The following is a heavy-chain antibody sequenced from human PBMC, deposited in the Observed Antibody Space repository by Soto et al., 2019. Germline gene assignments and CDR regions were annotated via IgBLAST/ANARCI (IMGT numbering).Heavy chain of an antibody. CDR1: GFPFSNAW. CDR3: TTESAMTTVVKGYFDL. V-gene: IGHV3-15*01. Sequence: EVQLVESGGGLVKPGGSLRLSCAASGFPFSNAWMSWFRQAPGQGLEWVGRITSKTDGGTTDYAAPVKGRFTISRDDSKNTLYLQRNSLKTEDTAVYYWTTESAMTTVVKGYFDLWGRGTLVTVSS. D-gene: IGHD4-17*01. CDR2: ITSKTDGGTT. J-gene: IGHJ2*01.